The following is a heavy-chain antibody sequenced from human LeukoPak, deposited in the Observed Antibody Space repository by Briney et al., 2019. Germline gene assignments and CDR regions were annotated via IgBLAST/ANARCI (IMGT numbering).Heavy chain of an antibody. J-gene: IGHJ4*02. CDR1: GFTFDNYA. D-gene: IGHD3-10*01. CDR3: AKGLYFGELLSPLDY. V-gene: IGHV3-9*01. Sequence: PGGSLRLSCAASGFTFDNYAMHWVRQAAGKGLEWVSGISWNSGSVRYADSVKGRFTISRDNAKNSLYLQMSSLRTEDTAFYYCAKGLYFGELLSPLDYWGQGTLVTVSS. CDR2: ISWNSGSV.